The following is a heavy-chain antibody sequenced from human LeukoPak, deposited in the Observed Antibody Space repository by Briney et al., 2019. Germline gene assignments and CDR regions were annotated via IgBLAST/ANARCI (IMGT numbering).Heavy chain of an antibody. V-gene: IGHV1-69*06. J-gene: IGHJ4*02. CDR3: ARVVQRGYSYGLQLDY. D-gene: IGHD5-18*01. Sequence: SVKVSCKASGGTFSSYAISWVRQAPGQGLEWMGRIIPIFGTANYAQKFQGRVTITADKSTSTAYMELSSLRSEDTAVYYCARVVQRGYSYGLQLDYWGQGTLITVPS. CDR1: GGTFSSYA. CDR2: IIPIFGTA.